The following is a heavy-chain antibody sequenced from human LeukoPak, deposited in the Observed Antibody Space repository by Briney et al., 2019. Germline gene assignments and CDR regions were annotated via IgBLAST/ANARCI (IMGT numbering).Heavy chain of an antibody. Sequence: GGSLRLSCAASGFTFDDYAMHWVRQAPGKDPEWVSLISWDGSITYYADSVKGRFTISRDNSRNSLYLQMNSLTAEDTALYFCARGSHWNYGGYYFDYWGQGTLVTVSS. CDR3: ARGSHWNYGGYYFDY. V-gene: IGHV3-43D*03. J-gene: IGHJ4*02. CDR1: GFTFDDYA. D-gene: IGHD1-7*01. CDR2: ISWDGSIT.